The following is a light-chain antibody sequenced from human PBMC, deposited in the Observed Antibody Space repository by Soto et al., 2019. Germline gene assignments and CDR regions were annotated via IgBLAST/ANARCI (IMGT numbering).Light chain of an antibody. Sequence: DIQMTQSPSSLSASVGDRVTIACRASQNITNYLNWYQQRAGKAPKLLIYVASTLHSGVPSRFSGSGFATYFSLTISSLQPEDSATYFCQQSFGIPVTFGPVTKVDVQ. V-gene: IGKV1-39*01. CDR1: QNITNY. CDR3: QQSFGIPVT. J-gene: IGKJ3*01. CDR2: VAS.